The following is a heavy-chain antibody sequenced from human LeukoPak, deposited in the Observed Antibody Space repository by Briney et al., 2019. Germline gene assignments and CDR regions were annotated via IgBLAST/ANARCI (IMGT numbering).Heavy chain of an antibody. D-gene: IGHD6-13*01. CDR2: INSDGSST. CDR1: GFTFSSYW. CDR3: AKYSSSRNFDY. J-gene: IGHJ4*02. V-gene: IGHV3-74*01. Sequence: GGSLRLSCAASGFTFSSYWMHWVRQAPGKGLVWVSRINSDGSSTSYADSVKGRFTISRDNAKNTLYLQMNSLRAEDTAVYYCAKYSSSRNFDYWGQGTLVTVSS.